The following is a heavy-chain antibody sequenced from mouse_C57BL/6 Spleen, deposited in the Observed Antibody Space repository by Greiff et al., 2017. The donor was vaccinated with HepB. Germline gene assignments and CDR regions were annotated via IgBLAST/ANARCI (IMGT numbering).Heavy chain of an antibody. CDR2: IDPSDSYT. Sequence: VQLQQSGAELVMPGASVKLSCKASGYTFTSYWMHWVKQRPGHGLEWIGEIDPSDSYTNYNQKFKGKSTLTVDKSSSTAYMQLSSLTSEDSAVYYCASYYGSSPFAYWGQGTLVTVSA. J-gene: IGHJ3*01. D-gene: IGHD1-1*01. CDR3: ASYYGSSPFAY. V-gene: IGHV1-69*01. CDR1: GYTFTSYW.